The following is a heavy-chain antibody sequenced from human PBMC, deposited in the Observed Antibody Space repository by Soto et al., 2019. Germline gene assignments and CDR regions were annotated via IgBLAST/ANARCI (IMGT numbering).Heavy chain of an antibody. CDR3: ARARRDGYTGYALDV. Sequence: GGSLRLSFAASGFSFGSYWMTWVRQAPGKGLGWVANIKQDGSEISYVESVRGRFTISRDNAKNSLYLQMTSLRAEDTAVYYCARARRDGYTGYALDVWGQGTTVTVSS. CDR1: GFSFGSYW. CDR2: IKQDGSEI. J-gene: IGHJ6*02. V-gene: IGHV3-7*05. D-gene: IGHD5-12*01.